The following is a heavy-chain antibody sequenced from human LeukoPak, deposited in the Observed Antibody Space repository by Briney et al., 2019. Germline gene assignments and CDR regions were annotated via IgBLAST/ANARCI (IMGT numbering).Heavy chain of an antibody. CDR3: ARDWVAGVPFDAFDI. D-gene: IGHD3-10*01. J-gene: IGHJ3*02. Sequence: GGSLRLSCAASGFTHSSYWMSWVRQAPGKGPEWVANIKEDGSEKYYVDSVKGRFTISRDNAKNSLYLHMNSLTAEDTAMYYCARDWVAGVPFDAFDIWGQGTMVSVSS. CDR2: IKEDGSEK. V-gene: IGHV3-7*03. CDR1: GFTHSSYW.